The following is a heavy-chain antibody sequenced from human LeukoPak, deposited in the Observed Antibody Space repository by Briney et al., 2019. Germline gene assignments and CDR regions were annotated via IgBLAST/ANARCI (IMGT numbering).Heavy chain of an antibody. Sequence: SETLSLTCAVSDGSISSGGYSWSWIRQPPGKGLEWIGYIYHSGSTYYNPSLKSRVTISVDRSKNQFSLKLSSVTAADTAVYYCARGLRLWFGESYFDYWGQGTLVTVSS. CDR3: ARGLRLWFGESYFDY. J-gene: IGHJ4*02. D-gene: IGHD3-10*01. CDR2: IYHSGST. CDR1: DGSISSGGYS. V-gene: IGHV4-30-2*01.